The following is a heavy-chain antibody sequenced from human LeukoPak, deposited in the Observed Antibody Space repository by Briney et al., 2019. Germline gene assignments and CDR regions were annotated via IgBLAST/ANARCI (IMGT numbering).Heavy chain of an antibody. J-gene: IGHJ6*03. CDR3: ARDGYSYPEIYYYYMDV. Sequence: TGGSLRLSCAASGFTFSSYAMSWVRQAPGKGLEWVSAISGSGGSTYYADSVKGRFTISRDNAKNSLYLQMNSLRAEDTAVYYCARDGYSYPEIYYYYMDVWGKGTTVTVSS. D-gene: IGHD5-18*01. CDR1: GFTFSSYA. V-gene: IGHV3-23*01. CDR2: ISGSGGST.